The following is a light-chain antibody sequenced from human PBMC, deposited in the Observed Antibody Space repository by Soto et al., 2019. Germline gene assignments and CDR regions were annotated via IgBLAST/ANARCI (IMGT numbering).Light chain of an antibody. CDR2: GGS. J-gene: IGKJ1*01. CDR3: QHYGSSRT. CDR1: ETLNRIY. Sequence: EIVLTQSPGTLSLSPGEGATLSCRASETLNRIYLAWYQQKPGQPPRLLIYGGSSRAAGIPDRFSGSGSGTDFTLTISRLEPEDFAVYYCQHYGSSRTFGQGTKVE. V-gene: IGKV3-20*01.